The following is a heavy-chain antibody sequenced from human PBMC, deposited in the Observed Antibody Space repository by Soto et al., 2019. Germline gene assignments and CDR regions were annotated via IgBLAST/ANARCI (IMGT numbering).Heavy chain of an antibody. CDR2: IKSKTDGGTT. J-gene: IGHJ4*02. CDR3: TTSRGPQSY. D-gene: IGHD3-10*01. Sequence: EVQLVESGGGLVKPGGSLRLSCAASGFTFSNAWMSWVRQAPGKGLEWVGRIKSKTDGGTTDYAAPVKGRFTISIDDSKNTLYLQMRRMKTEYKAVYYCTTSRGPQSYWGQGTLVTVSS. V-gene: IGHV3-15*01. CDR1: GFTFSNAW.